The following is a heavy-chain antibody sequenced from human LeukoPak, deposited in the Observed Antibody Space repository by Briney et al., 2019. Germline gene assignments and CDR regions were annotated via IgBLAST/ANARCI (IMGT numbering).Heavy chain of an antibody. CDR3: AKESQQLAPFNSPGFDY. J-gene: IGHJ4*02. Sequence: GGSLRLSCAASGLTFSNYAMSWVRQAPGKGLEWVSVISGSGDIIYYADSVKGRFTISRDNSKNTLYLQMSSLRAEDTALYYCAKESQQLAPFNSPGFDYWGQGTLVTVSS. CDR1: GLTFSNYA. D-gene: IGHD6-13*01. V-gene: IGHV3-23*01. CDR2: ISGSGDII.